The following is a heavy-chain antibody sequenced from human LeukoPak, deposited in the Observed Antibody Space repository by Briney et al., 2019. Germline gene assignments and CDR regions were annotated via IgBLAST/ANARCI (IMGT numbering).Heavy chain of an antibody. J-gene: IGHJ6*02. V-gene: IGHV1-69*02. D-gene: IGHD3-16*01. CDR1: GGTFSKNS. CDR3: ARVKAVGVPVAIDAYFDYGMDV. CDR2: TIPIVGVE. Sequence: SVKVSCKVSGGTFSKNSISWVRQAPGQGREWMGRTIPIVGVEHYAQKFQGRVTITADMSTSTAYMDLSSLRSDDTAVYYCARVKAVGVPVAIDAYFDYGMDVWGQGTTVIVSS.